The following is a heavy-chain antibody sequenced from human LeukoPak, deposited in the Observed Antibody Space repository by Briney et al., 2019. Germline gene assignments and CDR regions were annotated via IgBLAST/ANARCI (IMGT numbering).Heavy chain of an antibody. V-gene: IGHV1-2*04. D-gene: IGHD1-20*01. CDR3: ARGSITGALGAFDI. CDR1: GYTFTGYY. Sequence: ASVKVSCKASGYTFTGYYMHWVRQAPGQGLEWMGWINPNSGGTNYAQKFQGWVTMTRDTSISTAYMELSRLRSDDTAVYYCARGSITGALGAFDIWGQGTMVTVSS. J-gene: IGHJ3*02. CDR2: INPNSGGT.